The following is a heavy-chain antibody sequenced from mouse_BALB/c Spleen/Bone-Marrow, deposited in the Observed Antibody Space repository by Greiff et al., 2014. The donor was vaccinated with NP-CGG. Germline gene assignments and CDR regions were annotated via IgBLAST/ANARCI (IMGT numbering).Heavy chain of an antibody. CDR1: GFNIKDTY. CDR3: ASYYYGRYFDV. CDR2: IDPANGNT. J-gene: IGHJ1*01. D-gene: IGHD1-1*01. Sequence: EVQLQQSGAELVKPGASVKLSCTASGFNIKDTYMHWVKLRPEQGLEWIGRIDPANGNTKYDPKFQGKATITADTSSNTAYLQLSSLTSEDTAVYYCASYYYGRYFDVWGAGTTVTVSS. V-gene: IGHV14-3*02.